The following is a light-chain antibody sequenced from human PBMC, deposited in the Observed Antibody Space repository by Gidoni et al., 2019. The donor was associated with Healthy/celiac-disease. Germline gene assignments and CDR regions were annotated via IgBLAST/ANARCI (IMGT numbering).Light chain of an antibody. J-gene: IGLJ2*01. Sequence: QSVLTQPPSVSGAPGQRVTIPCTGSSAHIGAGYDVHWYQQLPGTAPKLLIYGNSNRPSGVPDRFSGSKSGTSASLAITGLQAEDEADYYCQSYDSSLSAHVVFGGGTKLTVL. V-gene: IGLV1-40*01. CDR2: GNS. CDR3: QSYDSSLSAHVV. CDR1: SAHIGAGYD.